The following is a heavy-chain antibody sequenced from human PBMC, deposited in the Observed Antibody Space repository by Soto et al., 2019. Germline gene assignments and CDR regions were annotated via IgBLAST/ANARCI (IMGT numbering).Heavy chain of an antibody. D-gene: IGHD2-2*01. V-gene: IGHV1-18*01. CDR1: GYTFTSYG. CDR2: ISAYNGNT. CDR3: ARDPGSRNPFFLHPYGMDV. Sequence: QVQLVQSGAEVKKPGASVKVSCKASGYTFTSYGISWVRQAPGQGLEWMGWISAYNGNTNYAQKLQGRVTMTTDTSTSTAYMELRSLRSNDTAVYYCARDPGSRNPFFLHPYGMDVWGQGTTVTVSS. J-gene: IGHJ6*02.